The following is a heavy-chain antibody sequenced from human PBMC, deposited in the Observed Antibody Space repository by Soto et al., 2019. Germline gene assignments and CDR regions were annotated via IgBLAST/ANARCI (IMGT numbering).Heavy chain of an antibody. D-gene: IGHD2-15*01. CDR1: GGSFTGYY. V-gene: IGHV4-34*01. CDR2: INHSGNT. CDR3: ARGAPRYCSGGSCYSRRDY. Sequence: PSETLSLTCAVYGGSFTGYYWNWIRQPPGKGLEWIGEINHSGNTNYNPSLKSRVTISVDTSKNQFSLKLSSVTAADTAVYYCARGAPRYCSGGSCYSRRDYWGQGTLVTVS. J-gene: IGHJ4*02.